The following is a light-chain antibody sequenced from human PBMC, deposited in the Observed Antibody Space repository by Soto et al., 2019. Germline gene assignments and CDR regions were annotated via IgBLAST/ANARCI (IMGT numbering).Light chain of an antibody. CDR3: QLYGTSPDT. CDR1: QSLSSSY. V-gene: IGKV3-20*01. Sequence: ELVLTQSPGTLSLSPGEGATLSCRASQSLSSSYLAWYQQKPGQAPRLLIYDASRRATGIPVRFSGSGSGTDYTLTISRCQHTDFGVHYYQLYGTSPDTFGQGTKVEIK. CDR2: DAS. J-gene: IGKJ1*01.